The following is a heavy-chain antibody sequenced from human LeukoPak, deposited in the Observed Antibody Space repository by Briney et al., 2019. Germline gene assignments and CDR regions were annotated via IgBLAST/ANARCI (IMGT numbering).Heavy chain of an antibody. V-gene: IGHV3-48*03. CDR3: VREGYGGVSDAFDI. D-gene: IGHD4-23*01. CDR2: ISSSGSTI. CDR1: GFTFSSYE. J-gene: IGHJ3*02. Sequence: RGGSLRLSCAASGFTFSSYEMNWVRQAPGKGLEWVSYISSSGSTIYYADSVKGRFTISRDNAKKSLYLQMNSLGAEDTAVYYCVREGYGGVSDAFDIWGQGTMVTVSS.